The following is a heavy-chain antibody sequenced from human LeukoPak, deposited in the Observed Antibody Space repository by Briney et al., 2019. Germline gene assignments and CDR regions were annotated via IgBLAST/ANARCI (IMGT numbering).Heavy chain of an antibody. CDR3: AREMATIVNQFDY. CDR2: ISPYNGST. V-gene: IGHV1-18*01. CDR1: GYTFTSYG. D-gene: IGHD5-24*01. J-gene: IGHJ4*02. Sequence: GASVKVSCKASGYTFTSYGISWVRQAPGQGLEWMGWISPYNGSTNYAQKLQGRVTMTTDTSTTTAYMELRSLRSDDTAVYYCAREMATIVNQFDYWGQGTLVTVSS.